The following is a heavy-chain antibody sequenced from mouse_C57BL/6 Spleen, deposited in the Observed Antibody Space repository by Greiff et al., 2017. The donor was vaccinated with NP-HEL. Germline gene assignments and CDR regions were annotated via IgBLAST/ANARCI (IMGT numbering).Heavy chain of an antibody. CDR2: IWRGGST. V-gene: IGHV2-5*01. D-gene: IGHD1-1*01. CDR1: GFSLTSYG. CDR3: AKGITTVVNAMDY. J-gene: IGHJ4*01. Sequence: VKLQESGPGLVQPSQSLSITCTVSGFSLTSYGVHWVRQSPGKGLEWLGVIWRGGSTDYNAAFMSRLSITKDNSKSQVFFKMNSLQADDTAIYYCAKGITTVVNAMDYWGQGTSVTVSS.